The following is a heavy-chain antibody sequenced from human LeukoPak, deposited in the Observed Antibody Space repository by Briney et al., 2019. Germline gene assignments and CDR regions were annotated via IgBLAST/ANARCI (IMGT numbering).Heavy chain of an antibody. CDR1: GFTFREYY. CDR2: ISTTRSTI. CDR3: ASGPLDTHFDY. Sequence: PGGTLRLSCTASGFTFREYYMSWIRQAPGKGLEWISYISTTRSTIYYRDSVRGRFTIHRDNPKHSLYMQKKSLRSGDAGVFYCASGPLDTHFDYWGQGTLVTVS. V-gene: IGHV3-11*01. D-gene: IGHD5-18*01. J-gene: IGHJ4*02.